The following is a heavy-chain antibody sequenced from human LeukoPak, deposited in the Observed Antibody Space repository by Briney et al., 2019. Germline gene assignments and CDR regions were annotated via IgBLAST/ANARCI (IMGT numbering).Heavy chain of an antibody. Sequence: ASVKVSCKASGYTFTSYGISWVRQAPGQGLEWMGWIGAYNGNTNYAQKLQGRVTMTTDTSTSTAYMELRSLRSDDTAVYYCARTVATLLIFDYWGQGTLVTVSS. V-gene: IGHV1-18*01. J-gene: IGHJ4*02. D-gene: IGHD6-19*01. CDR3: ARTVATLLIFDY. CDR2: IGAYNGNT. CDR1: GYTFTSYG.